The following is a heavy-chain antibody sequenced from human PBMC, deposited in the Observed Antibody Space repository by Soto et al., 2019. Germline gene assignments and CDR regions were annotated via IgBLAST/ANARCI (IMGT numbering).Heavy chain of an antibody. Sequence: EVQLVESGGGLVQPGGSLRLSCAASGFTFSSYWMSWVRQAPGKGLEWVANIKQDGSEKYYVDSEKGRFTISRDNAKNSLYLQMNSLRAEDTAVYYCAREGRVLRYFDWAVEFDYWGQGTLVTVSS. CDR2: IKQDGSEK. V-gene: IGHV3-7*01. J-gene: IGHJ4*02. CDR1: GFTFSSYW. D-gene: IGHD3-9*01. CDR3: AREGRVLRYFDWAVEFDY.